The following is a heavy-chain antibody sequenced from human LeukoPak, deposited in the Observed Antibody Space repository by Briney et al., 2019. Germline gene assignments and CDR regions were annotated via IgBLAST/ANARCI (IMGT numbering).Heavy chain of an antibody. V-gene: IGHV1-69*05. Sequence: ASVKVSCKASGGTFTSYAISWVRQAPGQGREWMGGIIPIFGTANYAQKYQGRVTITTDESTSTAYMELSSLRSEDTAVYYCAREGTVPNWFDPWGQGTLVTVSS. D-gene: IGHD4-17*01. J-gene: IGHJ5*02. CDR2: IIPIFGTA. CDR3: AREGTVPNWFDP. CDR1: GGTFTSYA.